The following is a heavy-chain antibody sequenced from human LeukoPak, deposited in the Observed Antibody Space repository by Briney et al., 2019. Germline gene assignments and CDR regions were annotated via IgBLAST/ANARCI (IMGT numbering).Heavy chain of an antibody. CDR3: ARLRYSSGWYSPHFDY. CDR2: IYYSGST. CDR1: GGSFSGYY. J-gene: IGHJ4*02. D-gene: IGHD6-19*01. V-gene: IGHV4-59*08. Sequence: SETLSLTCAVYGGSFSGYYWSWIRQPPGKGLEWIGYIYYSGSTNYNPSLKSRVTISVDTSKNQFSLKLSSVTAADTAVYYCARLRYSSGWYSPHFDYWGQGTLVTVSS.